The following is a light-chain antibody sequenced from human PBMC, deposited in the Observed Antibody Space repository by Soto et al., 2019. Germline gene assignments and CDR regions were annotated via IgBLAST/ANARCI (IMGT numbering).Light chain of an antibody. J-gene: IGLJ1*01. CDR2: GNS. CDR1: SSNIGAGYD. V-gene: IGLV1-40*01. Sequence: QLVLTQPPSVSGAPGQRVTISCTGSSSNIGAGYDVHWYQQLPGTAPKLLIYGNSNRPSGVPDRFSGSKSGTSASLAITGLQAKDEADYYCQSYDSSLSGFYVFGTGTKLTVL. CDR3: QSYDSSLSGFYV.